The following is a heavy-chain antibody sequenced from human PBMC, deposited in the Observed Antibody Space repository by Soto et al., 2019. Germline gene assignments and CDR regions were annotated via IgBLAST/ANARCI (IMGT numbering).Heavy chain of an antibody. CDR1: GGSISSGGYY. CDR3: ARDSGYAGLYYGMDV. J-gene: IGHJ6*02. V-gene: IGHV4-31*03. D-gene: IGHD5-12*01. Sequence: PSETLSLTCTVSGGSISSGGYYWSWIRQHPWKGLEWIGYIYYSGSTYYNPSLKSRVTISVDTSKNQFSLKLSSVTAADTAVYYCARDSGYAGLYYGMDVWGQGXTVTVYS. CDR2: IYYSGST.